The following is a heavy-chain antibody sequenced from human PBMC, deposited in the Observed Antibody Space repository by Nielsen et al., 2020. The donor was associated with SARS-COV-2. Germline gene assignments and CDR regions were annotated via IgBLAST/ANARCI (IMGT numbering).Heavy chain of an antibody. D-gene: IGHD3-10*01. J-gene: IGHJ6*02. V-gene: IGHV3-48*02. CDR3: ARDWSSGSGSSYYYYGMDV. CDR2: IISSSSTI. Sequence: WIRQPPGKGLEWVSYIISSSSTIYYADSVKGRFTISRDNAKNSLYLQMNSLRDEDTAVYYCARDWSSGSGSSYYYYGMDVWGQGTTVTVSS.